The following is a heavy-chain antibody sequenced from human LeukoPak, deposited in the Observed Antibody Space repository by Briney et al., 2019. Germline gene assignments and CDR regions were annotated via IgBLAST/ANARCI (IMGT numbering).Heavy chain of an antibody. Sequence: PGGSLRLSCEASGFTFSSYWMHWVRQAPGKGLVWVSRINTGGSTTNYADSVKGRFTISRDNAKNTLHLQMNSLRVEDTAVYYCTRDTGCSGGACYSFYDYWGQGTLVTVSS. CDR3: TRDTGCSGGACYSFYDY. J-gene: IGHJ4*02. CDR1: GFTFSSYW. V-gene: IGHV3-74*01. D-gene: IGHD2-15*01. CDR2: INTGGSTT.